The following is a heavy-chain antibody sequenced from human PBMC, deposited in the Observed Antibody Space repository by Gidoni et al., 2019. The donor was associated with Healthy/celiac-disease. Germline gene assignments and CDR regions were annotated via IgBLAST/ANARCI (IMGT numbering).Heavy chain of an antibody. D-gene: IGHD6-19*01. J-gene: IGHJ4*02. V-gene: IGHV3-30-3*01. CDR3: ARDELHEVAVARE. CDR2: ISYDGSNK. CDR1: GFTFSSYA. Sequence: QVQLVESGGGVVQPGRSLRLSCAASGFTFSSYAMHWVRQAPGKGLEWVAVISYDGSNKYYADSVKGRFTISRDNSKNTLYLQMNSLRAEDTAVYYCARDELHEVAVAREWGQGTLVTVSS.